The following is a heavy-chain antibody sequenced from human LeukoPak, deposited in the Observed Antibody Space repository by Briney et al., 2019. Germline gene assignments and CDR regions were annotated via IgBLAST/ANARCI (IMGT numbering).Heavy chain of an antibody. J-gene: IGHJ4*02. D-gene: IGHD3-10*01. CDR3: ARVHRAPSGYFDS. CDR1: GGSISSYY. Sequence: SETLSLTCTVSGGSISSYYWSWIRQPPGKGLEWIGYIYSSGSTTYNPSLESRVTISMYTSKKQFSLRLSSVTAADTAVYYCARVHRAPSGYFDSRGQGALVTVSS. CDR2: IYSSGST. V-gene: IGHV4-59*01.